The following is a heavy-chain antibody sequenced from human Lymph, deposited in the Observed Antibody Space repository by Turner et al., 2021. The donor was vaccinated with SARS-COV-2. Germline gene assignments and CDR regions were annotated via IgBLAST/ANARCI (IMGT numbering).Heavy chain of an antibody. Sequence: EVQLVPSGAEVKKPGESLKISCRPSGYSFTTYWIGWVRQIPGKGREWMGIIYPGDSDTRYSPSFQGQVTTSADKSISTAYLQWSSLKASDTAMYYCARREWGGSLGHIDYWGQGTLVTVSS. J-gene: IGHJ4*02. D-gene: IGHD3-3*01. CDR2: IYPGDSDT. V-gene: IGHV5-51*01. CDR3: ARREWGGSLGHIDY. CDR1: GYSFTTYW.